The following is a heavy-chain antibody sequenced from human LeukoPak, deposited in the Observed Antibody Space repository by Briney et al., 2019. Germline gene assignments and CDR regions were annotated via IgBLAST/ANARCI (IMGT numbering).Heavy chain of an antibody. D-gene: IGHD2-15*01. V-gene: IGHV4-4*07. CDR2: IYTSGSI. CDR3: ARQARDCSGGTCYESLDY. J-gene: IGHJ4*02. CDR1: GGSINNYY. Sequence: SETLSLTCTVSGGSINNYYWSWIRQPAGKGLEWIGRIYTSGSINYNPSLESRVTMSVDTSKSQFSLKLSSVTAADTAVYYCARQARDCSGGTCYESLDYWGQGTLVTVSS.